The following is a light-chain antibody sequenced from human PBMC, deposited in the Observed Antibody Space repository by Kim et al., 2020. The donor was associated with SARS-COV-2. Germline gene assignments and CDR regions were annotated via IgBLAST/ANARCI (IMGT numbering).Light chain of an antibody. V-gene: IGLV2-14*04. Sequence: STTISCTGTSSDVCRYNYVSWYQQHAGKVPKLMIYDVSNRPSGVSNRFSGFKSDKTASLTISGLQAEDEADYYCSSYRDGTTLSYVFGTGTKVTVL. CDR3: SSYRDGTTLSYV. CDR1: SSDVCRYNY. CDR2: DVS. J-gene: IGLJ1*01.